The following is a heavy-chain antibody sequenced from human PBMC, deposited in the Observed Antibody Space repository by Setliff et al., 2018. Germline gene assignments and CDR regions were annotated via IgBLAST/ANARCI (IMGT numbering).Heavy chain of an antibody. CDR3: AKDAYDSSGYGGHYFDY. D-gene: IGHD3-22*01. V-gene: IGHV3-30*02. CDR2: TRLDGNSK. J-gene: IGHJ4*02. Sequence: PGESLTISCAASGFTFNMYGMHWVRQAPGKGLEWVAFTRLDGNSKYSADSVKGRFTISRDNSKNTLYLQMSSLRAEDSAIYYCAKDAYDSSGYGGHYFDYWGQGALVTVSS. CDR1: GFTFNMYG.